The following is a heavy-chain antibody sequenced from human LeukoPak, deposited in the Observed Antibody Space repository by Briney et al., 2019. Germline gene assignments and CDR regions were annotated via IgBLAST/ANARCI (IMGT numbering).Heavy chain of an antibody. CDR3: ARPRGGAYAGAFDI. V-gene: IGHV3-11*06. CDR1: GFXFSDYY. D-gene: IGHD1-26*01. CDR2: ISSSSYT. Sequence: GGSLRLSCAASGFXFSDYYMSWIRQAPGKGLEWVSYISSSSYTNYADSVKGRFTISRDNAKNSLYLQMNSLRAEDTAVYYCARPRGGAYAGAFDIWGQGTMVTVSS. J-gene: IGHJ3*02.